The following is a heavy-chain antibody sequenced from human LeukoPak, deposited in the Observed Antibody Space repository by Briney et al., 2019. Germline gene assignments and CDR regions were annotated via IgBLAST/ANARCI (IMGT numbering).Heavy chain of an antibody. V-gene: IGHV1-18*01. Sequence: ASVKVSCKASGYTLTNYGINWVRQAPGQGLEWMGWISADDDNTKYAQKFQGRVTLTIDTAPSTAYMELRSLRSDDTALYYCARGRTARTRYFYYYYMDVWGKGTTVTVSS. CDR1: GYTLTNYG. D-gene: IGHD5-18*01. CDR3: ARGRTARTRYFYYYYMDV. J-gene: IGHJ6*03. CDR2: ISADDDNT.